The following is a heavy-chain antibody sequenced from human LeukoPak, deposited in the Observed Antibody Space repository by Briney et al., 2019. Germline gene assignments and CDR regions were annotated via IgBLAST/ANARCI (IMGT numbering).Heavy chain of an antibody. J-gene: IGHJ5*02. Sequence: ASVKVSCKASGYTFTSYDINWVRQATGQGLEWMGWMNPNSGNTGYAQKFQGRVTMTRNTSISTAYMELSSLRSEDTAVYYCARDRCSSTSCHESLNWFDPWGQGTLVTVSS. CDR3: ARDRCSSTSCHESLNWFDP. CDR1: GYTFTSYD. V-gene: IGHV1-8*01. CDR2: MNPNSGNT. D-gene: IGHD2-2*01.